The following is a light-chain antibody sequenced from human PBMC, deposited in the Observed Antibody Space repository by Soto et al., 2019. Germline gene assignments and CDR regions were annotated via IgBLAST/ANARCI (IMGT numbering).Light chain of an antibody. CDR2: DAS. CDR3: QQYNSYSPT. CDR1: QSISSW. Sequence: DVKVTKSLSTVSAYVGDRVTITCRASQSISSWLAWYQQKPGKAPKLLIYDASSLESGVPSRFSGSGSGTEFTLTISSLQPDDFATYYCQQYNSYSPTFGQGTKVDI. J-gene: IGKJ1*01. V-gene: IGKV1-5*01.